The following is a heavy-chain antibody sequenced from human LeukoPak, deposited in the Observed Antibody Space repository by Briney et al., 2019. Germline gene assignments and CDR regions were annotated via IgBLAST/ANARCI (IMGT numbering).Heavy chain of an antibody. CDR3: ARDQSGSGSYYNLYYFDY. D-gene: IGHD3-10*01. Sequence: GGSLRLSCAASGFTFSNYAMSWVRQAPGKGLEWVSAISGSGGSTYYADSVKGRFTISRDNSKNTLYLQMNSLRAEDTAVYYCARDQSGSGSYYNLYYFDYWGQGTLVTVSS. V-gene: IGHV3-23*01. CDR2: ISGSGGST. CDR1: GFTFSNYA. J-gene: IGHJ4*02.